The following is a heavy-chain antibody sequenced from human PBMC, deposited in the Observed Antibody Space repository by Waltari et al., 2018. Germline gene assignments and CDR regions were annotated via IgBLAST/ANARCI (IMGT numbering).Heavy chain of an antibody. V-gene: IGHV4-61*09. D-gene: IGHD2-21*01. J-gene: IGHJ5*02. CDR1: GGSISSGSYY. Sequence: QVQLQESGPGLVKPSQTLSLTCTVSGGSISSGSYYWSWIRQPAGKGLEWIGYIYTSGSTNYNPALKSPVTISVDTSKNQFSLKLSSVTAADTAVYYCARAQSISYCGGDCYSAWFDPWGQGTLVTVSS. CDR3: ARAQSISYCGGDCYSAWFDP. CDR2: IYTSGST.